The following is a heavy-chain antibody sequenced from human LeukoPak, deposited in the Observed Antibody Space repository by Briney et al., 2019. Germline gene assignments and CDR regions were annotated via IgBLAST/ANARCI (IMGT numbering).Heavy chain of an antibody. J-gene: IGHJ4*02. Sequence: PSETLSLTCSVSGGSISSGGYYWSCIRQHPGKGLEWIGYIYYSGSTYYNPSLKSRVTISVDTPKNQFSLKLSSVTAADTAVYYCARGTGDGSEFDYWGQGTLVTVSS. CDR3: ARGTGDGSEFDY. D-gene: IGHD1-1*01. CDR1: GGSISSGGYY. V-gene: IGHV4-31*03. CDR2: IYYSGST.